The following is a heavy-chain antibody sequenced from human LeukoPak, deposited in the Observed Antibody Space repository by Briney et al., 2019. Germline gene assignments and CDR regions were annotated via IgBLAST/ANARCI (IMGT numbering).Heavy chain of an antibody. CDR1: GITFSNYA. CDR2: IRSTSNTI. D-gene: IGHD4-23*01. Sequence: GGSLRLSCAASGITFSNYAMHWVRQAPGKGLEWVSYIRSTSNTIYYADSVKGRFTISRDNAKNSLYLQMNSLRAEDTAVYYCARDFGRWFIDYWGQGTLVTVPS. CDR3: ARDFGRWFIDY. J-gene: IGHJ4*02. V-gene: IGHV3-48*04.